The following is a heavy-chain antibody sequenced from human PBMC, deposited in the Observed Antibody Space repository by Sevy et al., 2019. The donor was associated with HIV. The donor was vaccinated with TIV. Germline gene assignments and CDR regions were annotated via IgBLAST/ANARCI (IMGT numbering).Heavy chain of an antibody. CDR2: ISAYNGNT. CDR1: GYTFTSYG. CDR3: ARDEAAGREGYYYYGMDV. V-gene: IGHV1-18*01. Sequence: ASVKVSCKASGYTFTSYGISWVRLAPGQGLEWMGWISAYNGNTNYAQKLQGRVTMTTDTSTSTAYMELRSLRSDDTAVYYYARDEAAGREGYYYYGMDVWGQGTTVTVSS. J-gene: IGHJ6*02. D-gene: IGHD6-25*01.